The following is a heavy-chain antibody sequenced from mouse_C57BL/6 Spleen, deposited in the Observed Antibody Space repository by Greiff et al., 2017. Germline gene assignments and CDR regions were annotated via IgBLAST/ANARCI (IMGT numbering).Heavy chain of an antibody. J-gene: IGHJ2*01. CDR1: GYTFTSYW. CDR2: IDPSDSYT. CDR3: SRKPYYYGSLDY. Sequence: QVQLQQPGAELVMPGASVKLSCKASGYTFTSYWMHWVKQRPGQGLEWIGEIDPSDSYTNYNQKFKGKSTLTVDKSSSTAYMQLSSLTSEDSAVYYWSRKPYYYGSLDYWGQGTTLTVSS. V-gene: IGHV1-69*01. D-gene: IGHD1-1*01.